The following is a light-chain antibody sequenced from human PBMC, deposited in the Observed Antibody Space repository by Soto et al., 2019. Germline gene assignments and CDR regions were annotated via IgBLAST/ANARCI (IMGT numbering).Light chain of an antibody. CDR1: ESVSSN. Sequence: EIVMTQSPDTLSVSPGERATVSCRASESVSSNLAWYQQKAGQAPRLLIYGASTRATGIPARFSGSGSGTEFTLTISTLQSEDVAIYYCHQYNSWPPYTFGQGTKLEI. V-gene: IGKV3-15*01. CDR3: HQYNSWPPYT. J-gene: IGKJ2*01. CDR2: GAS.